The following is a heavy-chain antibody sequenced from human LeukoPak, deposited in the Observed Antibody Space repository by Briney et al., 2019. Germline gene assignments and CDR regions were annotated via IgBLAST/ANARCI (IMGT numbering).Heavy chain of an antibody. CDR2: IYYSGST. V-gene: IGHV4-59*08. CDR1: GGSISSYY. Sequence: SETLSLTCTVSGGSISSYYWSWIRQPPGKGLEWIGYIYYSGSTNYNPSLKSRVTISVDTSKNQFSLKLSSVTAADTAVYYCARHPNLGYCSSTSCYARSYWYFDLWGRGTLVTVSS. D-gene: IGHD2-2*01. J-gene: IGHJ2*01. CDR3: ARHPNLGYCSSTSCYARSYWYFDL.